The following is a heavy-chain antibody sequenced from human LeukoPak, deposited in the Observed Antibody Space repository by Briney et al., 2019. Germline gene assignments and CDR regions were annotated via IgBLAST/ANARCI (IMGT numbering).Heavy chain of an antibody. Sequence: GGSLRLSCAASGFTSSSYWMSWVRQAPGKGLEWVANIKQDGSEKYYVDSVKGRFTISRDNAKNSLYLQMNSLRAEDTAVYYCARDYRRDFWSGYYFDYWGQGTLVTVSS. V-gene: IGHV3-7*01. CDR3: ARDYRRDFWSGYYFDY. D-gene: IGHD3-3*01. J-gene: IGHJ4*02. CDR2: IKQDGSEK. CDR1: GFTSSSYW.